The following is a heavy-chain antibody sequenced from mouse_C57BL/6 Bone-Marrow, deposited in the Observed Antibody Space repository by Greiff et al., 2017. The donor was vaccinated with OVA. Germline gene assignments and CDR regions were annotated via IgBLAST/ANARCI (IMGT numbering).Heavy chain of an antibody. CDR3: TRFYYGYDGPYYFDY. CDR1: GYTFTDYE. D-gene: IGHD2-2*01. Sequence: VQLQQSGAELVRPGASVTLSCKASGYTFTDYEMHWVKQTPVHGLEWIGAIDPETGGTAYNQKFKGKAILTADKSSSPAYMELRSLTSEDSAVYYCTRFYYGYDGPYYFDYWGQGTTLTVSS. CDR2: IDPETGGT. J-gene: IGHJ2*01. V-gene: IGHV1-15*01.